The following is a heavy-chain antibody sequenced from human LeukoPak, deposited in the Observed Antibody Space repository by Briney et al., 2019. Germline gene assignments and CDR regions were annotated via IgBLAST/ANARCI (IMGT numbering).Heavy chain of an antibody. D-gene: IGHD6-19*01. CDR1: GYSFTNYW. Sequence: GASLQISCQDPGYSFTNYWIAWGGQLPGKDLEWMALIYLGDSDTRYSPSFQGQVTISADKSISTAYLQWSSLKASDTAMYYCARHPKFSSGSRWFDPWGQGTLVTVSS. CDR2: IYLGDSDT. J-gene: IGHJ5*02. V-gene: IGHV5-51*01. CDR3: ARHPKFSSGSRWFDP.